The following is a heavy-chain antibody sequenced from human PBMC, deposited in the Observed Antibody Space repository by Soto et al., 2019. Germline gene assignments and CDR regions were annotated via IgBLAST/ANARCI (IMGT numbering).Heavy chain of an antibody. J-gene: IGHJ4*02. V-gene: IGHV4-39*01. CDR3: ARLIHCKTTSCYFDY. D-gene: IGHD2-2*01. Sequence: QLQLQESGPGLVKPSETLSLTCTVSGGSISSSSYYWAWVRQPPGKGLEWIGSVYYSGTTYYNPSLKSRVTISGDTSKLQFPLRLSSVPAADTAVFYCARLIHCKTTSCYFDYWGQGTLVTVSS. CDR1: GGSISSSSYY. CDR2: VYYSGTT.